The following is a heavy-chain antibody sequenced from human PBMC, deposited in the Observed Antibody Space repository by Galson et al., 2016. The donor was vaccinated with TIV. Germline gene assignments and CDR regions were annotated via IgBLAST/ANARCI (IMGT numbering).Heavy chain of an antibody. Sequence: SLRLSCAASGFSFSSYTMNWVRQAPGKGLEWVSSISSSNSYISYADSVKGRFTISRDNAKNSLYLQMNSLRAADTAVYYCARDYETRYSSSWYRFDPWGQGTLVTVAS. V-gene: IGHV3-21*01. CDR3: ARDYETRYSSSWYRFDP. CDR2: ISSSNSYI. D-gene: IGHD6-13*01. CDR1: GFSFSSYT. J-gene: IGHJ5*02.